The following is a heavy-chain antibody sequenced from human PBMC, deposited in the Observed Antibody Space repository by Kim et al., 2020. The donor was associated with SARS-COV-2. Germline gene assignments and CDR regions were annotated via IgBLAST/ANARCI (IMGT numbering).Heavy chain of an antibody. J-gene: IGHJ4*02. D-gene: IGHD3-3*01. CDR3: ARVGILRFLEWFHEGGAFDY. CDR1: GFTFSSYW. V-gene: IGHV3-7*03. Sequence: GGSLRLSCAASGFTFSSYWMSWVRQAPGKGLEWVANIKQDGSEKYYVDSVKGRFTISRDNAKNSLYLQMNSLRAEDTAVYYCARVGILRFLEWFHEGGAFDYWGQGTLVTVSS. CDR2: IKQDGSEK.